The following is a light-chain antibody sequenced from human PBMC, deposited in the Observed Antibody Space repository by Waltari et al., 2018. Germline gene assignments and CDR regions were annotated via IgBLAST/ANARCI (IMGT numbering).Light chain of an antibody. CDR1: QIVSTN. Sequence: EIVMTQSPATLSVSPGERATLSCRASQIVSTNVAWYQQKPGQPPRLLIYGASTRASGVPARSSGSGSGTEFTLTISSLQSEDLAVYYCQQYVDWPPRYTFGQGTKLEIK. CDR2: GAS. CDR3: QQYVDWPPRYT. V-gene: IGKV3-15*01. J-gene: IGKJ2*01.